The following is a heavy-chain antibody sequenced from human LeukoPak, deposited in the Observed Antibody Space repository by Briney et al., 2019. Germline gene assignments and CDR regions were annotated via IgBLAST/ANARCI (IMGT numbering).Heavy chain of an antibody. CDR2: IYYSGST. V-gene: IGHV4-59*01. J-gene: IGHJ3*02. CDR3: AREGDCSSTSCYSPDAFDI. Sequence: SETLSLTCTVSGGSISSYHWSWIRQPPGKGLEWIGYIYYSGSTNYNPSLKSRVTISVDTSKNQFSLKLSSVTAADTAVYYCAREGDCSSTSCYSPDAFDIWGQGTMVTVSS. CDR1: GGSISSYH. D-gene: IGHD2-2*02.